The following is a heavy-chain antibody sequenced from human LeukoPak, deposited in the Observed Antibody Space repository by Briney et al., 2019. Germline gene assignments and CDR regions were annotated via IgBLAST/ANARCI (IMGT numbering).Heavy chain of an antibody. V-gene: IGHV3-21*01. D-gene: IGHD2-2*01. J-gene: IGHJ6*04. CDR2: SSSSSSYI. CDR3: ARDGDIVVVPAAIRYYYYGMDV. Sequence: GGSLRLSCAASGFTFSSYSMNWVRQAPGKGLEWVSSSSSSSSYIYYADSVKGRFTISRDNAKNSLYLQMNGLRAEDTAVYYCARDGDIVVVPAAIRYYYYGMDVWGKGTTVTVSS. CDR1: GFTFSSYS.